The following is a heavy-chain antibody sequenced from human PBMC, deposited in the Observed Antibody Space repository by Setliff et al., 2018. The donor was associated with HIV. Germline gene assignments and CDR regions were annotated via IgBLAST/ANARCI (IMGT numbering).Heavy chain of an antibody. CDR3: ARVLYTYYYGSGSYYNVYYYYMDV. CDR2: IYYSGST. Sequence: SETLSLTCTVSGGSISSYYWSWTRQPPGKGLEWIGYIYYSGSTNYNPSLKSRVTISVDTSKNQFSLKLSSVTAADTAVYYCARVLYTYYYGSGSYYNVYYYYMDVWGKGTTVTVSS. CDR1: GGSISSYY. D-gene: IGHD3-10*01. J-gene: IGHJ6*03. V-gene: IGHV4-59*01.